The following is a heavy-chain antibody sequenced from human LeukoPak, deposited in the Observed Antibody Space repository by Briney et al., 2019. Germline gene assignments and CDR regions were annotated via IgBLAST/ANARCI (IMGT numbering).Heavy chain of an antibody. CDR2: INPNSGGT. Sequence: ASVKVSCKASGYTFTGYYMHWVRQAPGQGLEWMGWINPNSGGTNYAQKFQGWVTMTRDTSISTAYMELSRLRSDDTAVYYCARDWNRYGSGRNPGYWGQGTLVTVSS. CDR3: ARDWNRYGSGRNPGY. J-gene: IGHJ4*02. V-gene: IGHV1-2*04. CDR1: GYTFTGYY. D-gene: IGHD3-10*01.